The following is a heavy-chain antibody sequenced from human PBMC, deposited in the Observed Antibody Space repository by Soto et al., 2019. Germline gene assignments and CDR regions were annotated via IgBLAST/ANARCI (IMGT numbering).Heavy chain of an antibody. CDR2: VIPMVGMS. D-gene: IGHD3-10*01. CDR1: GGTFNFYS. Sequence: QVQLVQSGAEVKKPGSSVKVSCTASGGTFNFYSISWVRQAPGQGLEWVGRVIPMVGMSEYAQKFQGRVTITAEKSTSTAYMTLRSLRSEGTAVYYCATNYGSGSAHFDYWGQGTLVTVSS. V-gene: IGHV1-69*02. J-gene: IGHJ4*02. CDR3: ATNYGSGSAHFDY.